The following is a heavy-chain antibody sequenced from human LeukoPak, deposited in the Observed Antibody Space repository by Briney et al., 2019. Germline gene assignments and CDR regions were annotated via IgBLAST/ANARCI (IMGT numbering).Heavy chain of an antibody. D-gene: IGHD2-15*01. Sequence: GGSLRLSWAASAFTFRSNAMHWVRQAPGKGLEWVAVISYDGTDKDYADSVRGRFTISRGNSKNTLYLQMNSLRPEDTAVFYCASDRISAVATDWFDPWGQGTLVTVSS. CDR3: ASDRISAVATDWFDP. CDR2: ISYDGTDK. V-gene: IGHV3-30*04. J-gene: IGHJ5*02. CDR1: AFTFRSNA.